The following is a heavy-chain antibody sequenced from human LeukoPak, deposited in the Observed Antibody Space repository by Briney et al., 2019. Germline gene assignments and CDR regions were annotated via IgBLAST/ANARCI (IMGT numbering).Heavy chain of an antibody. V-gene: IGHV5-51*01. CDR3: ARTPSSGSGAVDAFDI. D-gene: IGHD3-10*01. Sequence: GESLKISCKGSRYSFTSYWIGWVRQMPGKGLEWMGIIYPGDSDTRYSPSFQGQVTISADKSISTAYLQWSSLKASDTAMYYCARTPSSGSGAVDAFDIWGQGTMVNVSS. CDR2: IYPGDSDT. CDR1: RYSFTSYW. J-gene: IGHJ3*02.